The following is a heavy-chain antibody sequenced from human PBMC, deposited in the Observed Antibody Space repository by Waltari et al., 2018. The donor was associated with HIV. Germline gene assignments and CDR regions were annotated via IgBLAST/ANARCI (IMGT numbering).Heavy chain of an antibody. Sequence: QVHLQESGPGLVRPTETLSLSCDFSPASSTGANYHQTWIRQSPRKGLEWIGYIYDTSTVYYNPASRGLATISWDTSISRLFLKVTSMTDADTDVYYCAALRSSGRGFWGQGSHVFVSS. D-gene: IGHD1-1*01. CDR2: IYDTSTV. CDR1: PASSTGANYH. V-gene: IGHV4-31*01. J-gene: IGHJ4*02. CDR3: AALRSSGRGF.